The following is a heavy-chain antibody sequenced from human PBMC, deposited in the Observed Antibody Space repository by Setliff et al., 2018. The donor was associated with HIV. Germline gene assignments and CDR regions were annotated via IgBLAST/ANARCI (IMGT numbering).Heavy chain of an antibody. J-gene: IGHJ1*01. D-gene: IGHD3-3*01. Sequence: ASVKVSCKASGYTFTTYSMNWVRQAPGQGLEWMGWINTKTGNPTYARGFTGRFVFSLDTSVSTAYLQINSLKAEDTAIYYCARVGVDSQEYFQHWGQGTLVTVSS. CDR1: GYTFTTYS. CDR3: ARVGVDSQEYFQH. V-gene: IGHV7-4-1*02. CDR2: INTKTGNP.